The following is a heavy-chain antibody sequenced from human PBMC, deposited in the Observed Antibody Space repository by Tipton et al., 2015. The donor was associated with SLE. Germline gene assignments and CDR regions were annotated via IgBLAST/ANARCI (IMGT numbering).Heavy chain of an antibody. CDR3: ARDAGDPGYYYYGMDV. D-gene: IGHD7-27*01. CDR1: GGSISSHY. Sequence: TLSLTCAVSGGSISSHYWSWIRQPPGKGLEWIGYIYYSGSTNYNPSLKSRVTISVDTSKNQLSLKLSSVTAADTAVYYCARDAGDPGYYYYGMDVWGQGTTVTVSS. V-gene: IGHV4-59*11. CDR2: IYYSGST. J-gene: IGHJ6*02.